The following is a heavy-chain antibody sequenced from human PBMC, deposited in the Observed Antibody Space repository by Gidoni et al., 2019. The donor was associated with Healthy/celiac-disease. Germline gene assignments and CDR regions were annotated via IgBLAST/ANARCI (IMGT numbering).Heavy chain of an antibody. J-gene: IGHJ6*02. Sequence: QVQLVESGGGVVQPGRSLRLSCAASGFTFSSYAMHWVRQAPGKGLEWVAVISYDGSNKYYADSVKGRFTISRDNSKNTLYLQMNSLRAEDTAVYYCARDREAMAPYYYYGMDVWGQGTTVTVYS. D-gene: IGHD5-18*01. CDR2: ISYDGSNK. CDR3: ARDREAMAPYYYYGMDV. V-gene: IGHV3-30-3*01. CDR1: GFTFSSYA.